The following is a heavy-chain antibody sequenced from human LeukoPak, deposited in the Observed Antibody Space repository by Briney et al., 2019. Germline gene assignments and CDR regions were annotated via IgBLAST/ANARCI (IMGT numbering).Heavy chain of an antibody. CDR2: IYYSGST. CDR1: GYSISSGYY. V-gene: IGHV4-38-2*02. Sequence: SETLSLTCTVSGYSISSGYYWGWIRQPPGKGLEWIGSIYYSGSTNYNPSLKSRVTISVDKSKNQFSLKLSSVTAADTAVYYCASHSGWYDYWGQGTLVAVSS. J-gene: IGHJ4*02. D-gene: IGHD6-19*01. CDR3: ASHSGWYDY.